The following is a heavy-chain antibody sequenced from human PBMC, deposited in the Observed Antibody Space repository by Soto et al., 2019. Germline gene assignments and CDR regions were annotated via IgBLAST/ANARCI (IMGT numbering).Heavy chain of an antibody. CDR2: ISYDGSNK. Sequence: PGGSLRLSCAASGFTFSSYGMHWVRQAPGKGLEWVAVISYDGSNKYYADSVKGRFTISRDNSKNTLYLQMNSLRAEDTAVYYCAKDPYMVGVTSYFDYWGQGTLVTVSS. D-gene: IGHD3-10*01. CDR3: AKDPYMVGVTSYFDY. V-gene: IGHV3-30*18. CDR1: GFTFSSYG. J-gene: IGHJ4*02.